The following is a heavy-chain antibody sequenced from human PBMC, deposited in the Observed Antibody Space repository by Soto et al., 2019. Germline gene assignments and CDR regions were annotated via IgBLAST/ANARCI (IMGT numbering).Heavy chain of an antibody. V-gene: IGHV4-59*01. J-gene: IGHJ4*02. D-gene: IGHD3-22*01. CDR3: ARDMAPRSGYYDY. Sequence: SETLSLTCTVSGGSISSYYWSWIRQPPGKGLEWIGYIYYSGSTNYNPSLKSRVTISVDTSRNQFSLKLSSVTAADTAVYYCARDMAPRSGYYDYWGQGTLVTVSS. CDR2: IYYSGST. CDR1: GGSISSYY.